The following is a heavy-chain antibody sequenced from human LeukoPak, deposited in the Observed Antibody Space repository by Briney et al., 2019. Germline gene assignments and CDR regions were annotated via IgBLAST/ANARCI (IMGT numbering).Heavy chain of an antibody. CDR2: ISSSSSTI. Sequence: PGGSLRLSCAASGFTFSSYSMNWVRQAPGKGLEWVSYISSSSSTIYYADSVKGRFTISRDNAKNSLYLQMNSLRAEDTAVYYCARVPSELADYWGQGTLVTVSS. CDR3: ARVPSELADY. D-gene: IGHD1-26*01. V-gene: IGHV3-48*01. CDR1: GFTFSSYS. J-gene: IGHJ4*02.